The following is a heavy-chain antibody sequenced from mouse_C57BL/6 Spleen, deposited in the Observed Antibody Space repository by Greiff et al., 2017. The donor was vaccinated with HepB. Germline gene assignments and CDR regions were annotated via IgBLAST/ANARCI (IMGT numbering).Heavy chain of an antibody. CDR1: GFNIKDYY. Sequence: VQLQQSGAELVKPGASVKLSCTASGFNIKDYYMHWVKQRTEQGLEWIGRIDPEDGETKHAPKFQGKATITADTSSNTAYLQLSSLTSEDTAVYYCARYAGSSYWYFDVWGTGTTVTVSS. J-gene: IGHJ1*03. CDR2: IDPEDGET. CDR3: ARYAGSSYWYFDV. D-gene: IGHD1-1*01. V-gene: IGHV14-2*01.